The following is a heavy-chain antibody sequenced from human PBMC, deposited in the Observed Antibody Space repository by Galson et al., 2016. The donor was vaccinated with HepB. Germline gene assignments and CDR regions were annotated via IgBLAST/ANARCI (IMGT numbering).Heavy chain of an antibody. CDR3: AKDKDCFRVAPSAEGGLDH. CDR2: IAYDGRHE. Sequence: SLRLSCAASGFSFSDYGISWVRQAPGKGLEWVAFIAYDGRHEYYADSLEGRVTVSRDNSKKRVDMRLINLGHEDTAGYFCAKDKDCFRVAPSAEGGLDHRGLGTLVTV. D-gene: IGHD2-21*02. CDR1: GFSFSDYG. V-gene: IGHV3-30*18. J-gene: IGHJ4*02.